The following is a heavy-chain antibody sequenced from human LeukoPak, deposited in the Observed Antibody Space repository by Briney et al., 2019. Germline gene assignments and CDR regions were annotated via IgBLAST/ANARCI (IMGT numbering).Heavy chain of an antibody. CDR2: IKKDGSEK. D-gene: IGHD6-19*01. Sequence: GGSLRLSCAASGFTFSSYWLGWVRQAPGKGLEWVANIKKDGSEKYYVDSVKGRFTISRDNAKNSLFLQMNSPRVEDTAVYYCEGSAGYWGQGTLVTVSS. J-gene: IGHJ4*02. V-gene: IGHV3-7*01. CDR3: EGSAGY. CDR1: GFTFSSYW.